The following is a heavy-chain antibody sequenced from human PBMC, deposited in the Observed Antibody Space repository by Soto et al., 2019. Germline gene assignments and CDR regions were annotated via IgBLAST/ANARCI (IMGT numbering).Heavy chain of an antibody. Sequence: ASVKVACQASGYTFTGYYMHWVRQAPGQGLEWMGWMNPNSGNTGYAQKFQGRVTMTRNTSISTAYMELSSLRSGDTAVYYCARVVDYYYYYMDVWGKGTTVTVSS. CDR1: GYTFTGYY. J-gene: IGHJ6*03. D-gene: IGHD3-10*01. CDR3: ARVVDYYYYYMDV. CDR2: MNPNSGNT. V-gene: IGHV1-8*02.